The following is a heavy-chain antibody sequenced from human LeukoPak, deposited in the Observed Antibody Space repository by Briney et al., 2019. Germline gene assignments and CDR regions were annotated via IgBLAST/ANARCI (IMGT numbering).Heavy chain of an antibody. V-gene: IGHV1-69*05. Sequence: ASVKVSCKASGGTFSSYAISWVRQAPGQGLEWMGGIIPIFGTANYAQKFQGRVTITTDESTSTAYMELSSLRSEDTAVYYCARVVPAAIQRYYYYMDVWGKGTTVTVSS. D-gene: IGHD2-2*02. CDR1: GGTFSSYA. CDR2: IIPIFGTA. CDR3: ARVVPAAIQRYYYYMDV. J-gene: IGHJ6*03.